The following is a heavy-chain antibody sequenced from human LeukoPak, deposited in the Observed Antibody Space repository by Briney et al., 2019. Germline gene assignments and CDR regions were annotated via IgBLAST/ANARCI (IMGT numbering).Heavy chain of an antibody. CDR2: IWYDGSNK. V-gene: IGHV3-33*01. Sequence: GGSLRLSCAASGFTFSSYGMHWVRQAPGKGLEWVAVIWYDGSNKYYADSVKGRFTVSRDNSKNTLYLQMNSLRAEDTAVYYCARDLYYSSSWFVPGFDYWGQGTPVTVSS. D-gene: IGHD6-13*01. CDR1: GFTFSSYG. CDR3: ARDLYYSSSWFVPGFDY. J-gene: IGHJ4*02.